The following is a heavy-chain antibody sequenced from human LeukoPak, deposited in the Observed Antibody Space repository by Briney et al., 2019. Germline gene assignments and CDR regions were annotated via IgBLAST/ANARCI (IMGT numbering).Heavy chain of an antibody. Sequence: SSVKVSCKASGYTFSSYYMHWVRQAPGQGLEWMGIINPSGGSTSYAQKFQGRVTMTRDMSTSTVYMELSSLRSEDTAVYYCARGTVTTGGYYYYYYMDVWGKGTTVTVSS. CDR3: ARGTVTTGGYYYYYYMDV. V-gene: IGHV1-46*01. D-gene: IGHD4-17*01. J-gene: IGHJ6*03. CDR1: GYTFSSYY. CDR2: INPSGGST.